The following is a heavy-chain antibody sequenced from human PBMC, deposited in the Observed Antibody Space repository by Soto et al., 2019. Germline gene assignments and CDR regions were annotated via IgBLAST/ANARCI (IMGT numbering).Heavy chain of an antibody. CDR2: VNPILRMS. J-gene: IGHJ4*02. CDR3: ASSYGSGYRAFDF. Sequence: QVQLAQSGAEVKRPGSSVKVSCKASGDTFTFYSINWVRQAPGLGLEWMGRVNPILRMSNYAQRFQGRVTMTADKSTSTAYMELSSLRSEDTAIYYCASSYGSGYRAFDFWGQGALVTVSS. D-gene: IGHD3-10*01. V-gene: IGHV1-69*02. CDR1: GDTFTFYS.